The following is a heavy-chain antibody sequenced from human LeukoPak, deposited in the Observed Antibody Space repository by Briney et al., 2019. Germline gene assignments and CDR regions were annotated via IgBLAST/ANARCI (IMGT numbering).Heavy chain of an antibody. Sequence: PSETLSLTCIVSGDSISSTSYYWAWSRQPPGKGLKWIGMIFYSGSAYYTPSLRGRVTLSVDTSRNQFSLNLISVTAADTGVYFCARQQSDTSLFDPWGQGILVTVSS. CDR1: GDSISSTSYY. D-gene: IGHD2-21*02. CDR2: IFYSGSA. V-gene: IGHV4-39*01. J-gene: IGHJ5*02. CDR3: ARQQSDTSLFDP.